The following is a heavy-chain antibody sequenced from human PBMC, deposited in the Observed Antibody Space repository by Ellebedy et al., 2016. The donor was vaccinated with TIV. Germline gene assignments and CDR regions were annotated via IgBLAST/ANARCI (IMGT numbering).Heavy chain of an antibody. V-gene: IGHV3-30*04. CDR1: GFVFSSYT. Sequence: PGGSLRLSCAASGFVFSSYTMWWVRQAPGKGLEWVAVTSFADKNKHYADPVKGRFTISRDNSQNTLYLHMNSLRYEDTAVYYCARDPYSSGWSAIGYFDHWGQGTLVTVSS. CDR2: TSFADKNK. CDR3: ARDPYSSGWSAIGYFDH. J-gene: IGHJ4*02. D-gene: IGHD6-19*01.